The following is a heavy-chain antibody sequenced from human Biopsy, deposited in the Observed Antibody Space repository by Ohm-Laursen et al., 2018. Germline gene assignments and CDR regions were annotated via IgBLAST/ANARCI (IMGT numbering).Heavy chain of an antibody. CDR1: GGSFSGYY. Sequence: GTLSLTCAVYGGSFSGYYWSWIRQAPGKGLEWIGFISNSGNTNYNPSLKSRVTISADTSKNQFSLKLGSVTVADTAVFYCARRGSGGRSFDHWGQGTLVTVSS. CDR2: ISNSGNT. D-gene: IGHD2-15*01. V-gene: IGHV4-59*08. J-gene: IGHJ4*02. CDR3: ARRGSGGRSFDH.